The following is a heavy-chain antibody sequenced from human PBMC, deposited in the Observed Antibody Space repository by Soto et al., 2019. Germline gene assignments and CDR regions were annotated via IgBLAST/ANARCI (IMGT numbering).Heavy chain of an antibody. Sequence: PGGSLRLSCEASGFTFNHYAISWVRLAPGRGLEWVSGISGSGKSPYYADSVKGRFIISRDNSKNSLSLEMNSLRVDDTAIYHCVKSRRETAPDLFDHWGQGTPVTVSS. CDR3: VKSRRETAPDLFDH. J-gene: IGHJ4*02. CDR2: ISGSGKSP. D-gene: IGHD5-18*01. V-gene: IGHV3-23*01. CDR1: GFTFNHYA.